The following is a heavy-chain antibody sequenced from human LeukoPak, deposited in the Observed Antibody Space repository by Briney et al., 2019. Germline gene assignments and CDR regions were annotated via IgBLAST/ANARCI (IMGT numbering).Heavy chain of an antibody. CDR2: ISSSSSYI. Sequence: GGSLRLSCAASGFTFSSYSMNWVRQAPGKGLEWVSSISSSSSYIYYADSVKGRFTISRDNAKNSLYLQMNSLRADDTAVYYCARDSITFYSSSLFQHWGQGTLVTVSS. J-gene: IGHJ1*01. D-gene: IGHD6-6*01. CDR1: GFTFSSYS. V-gene: IGHV3-21*01. CDR3: ARDSITFYSSSLFQH.